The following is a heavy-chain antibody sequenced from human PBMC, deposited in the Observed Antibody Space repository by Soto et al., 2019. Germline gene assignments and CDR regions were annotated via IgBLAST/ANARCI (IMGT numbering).Heavy chain of an antibody. CDR3: ARDSRVNMITLLTPPDY. J-gene: IGHJ4*02. D-gene: IGHD3-22*01. V-gene: IGHV3-30-3*01. CDR2: ISYDGNNK. Sequence: QVQLLESGGGVVQPGRSLRLSCAASGFTFSSYAMHWVRQAPGKGLEWVAVISYDGNNKYYADSVKGRFTISRDNSKNTLYLHMNSLRPEDTAVYYCARDSRVNMITLLTPPDYWGQGTLVTVSS. CDR1: GFTFSSYA.